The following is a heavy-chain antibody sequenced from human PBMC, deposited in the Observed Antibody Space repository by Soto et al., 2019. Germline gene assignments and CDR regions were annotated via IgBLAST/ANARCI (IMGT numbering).Heavy chain of an antibody. Sequence: QVQLVESGGGVVQPGRSLRLSCAASGFTFSSYGMHWVRQAPGKGREWVTVISYDGKVAYYADSVKGRFTISRDNSKNTLYLQMNSLRTEDTAMYYCAKEGPITNWYFDYWGQGTLVTVSS. V-gene: IGHV3-30*18. D-gene: IGHD1-1*01. CDR2: ISYDGKVA. CDR3: AKEGPITNWYFDY. J-gene: IGHJ4*02. CDR1: GFTFSSYG.